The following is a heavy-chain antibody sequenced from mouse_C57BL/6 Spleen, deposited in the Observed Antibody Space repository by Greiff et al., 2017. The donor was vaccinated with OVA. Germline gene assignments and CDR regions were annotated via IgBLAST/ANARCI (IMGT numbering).Heavy chain of an antibody. CDR1: GYTFTRYW. CDR3: ARTPAQATDYWYFDV. J-gene: IGHJ1*03. Sequence: VQLQQPGAELVRPGSSVKLSCKASGYTFTRYWMHWVKQRPIQGLEWIGNIDPSDSETHYNQKFKDKATLTVDKSSSTAYMQLSSLTSEDSAVYYCARTPAQATDYWYFDVWGTGTTVTVSS. CDR2: IDPSDSET. D-gene: IGHD3-2*02. V-gene: IGHV1-52*01.